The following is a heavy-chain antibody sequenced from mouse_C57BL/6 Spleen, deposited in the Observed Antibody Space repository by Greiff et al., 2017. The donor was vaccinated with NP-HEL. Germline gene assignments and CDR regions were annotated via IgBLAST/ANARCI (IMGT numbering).Heavy chain of an antibody. CDR2: INPYNGGT. CDR1: GYTFPDYY. J-gene: IGHJ2*01. Sequence: VQLQQSGPVLVKPGASVKMSCKASGYTFPDYYMNWVKQSHGKSLEWIGVINPYNGGTSYNQKFKGKATLTVDKSSSTAYMELNSLTSEDSAVYYCALITPLFDYWGQGTTLTVSS. D-gene: IGHD1-1*01. V-gene: IGHV1-19*01. CDR3: ALITPLFDY.